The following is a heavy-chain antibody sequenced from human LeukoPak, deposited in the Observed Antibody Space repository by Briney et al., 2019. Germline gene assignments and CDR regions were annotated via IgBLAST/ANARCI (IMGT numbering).Heavy chain of an antibody. Sequence: SAKVSCKASGGTFSSYAISWVRQAPGQGLEWMGGIIPIFGTANYAQKFQGRVTITTDESTSTAYMELSSLRSEDTAVYYCARGRMNLGYCSSTSCYIVYFDYWGQGTLVTVSS. D-gene: IGHD2-2*02. CDR3: ARGRMNLGYCSSTSCYIVYFDY. CDR2: IIPIFGTA. CDR1: GGTFSSYA. J-gene: IGHJ4*02. V-gene: IGHV1-69*05.